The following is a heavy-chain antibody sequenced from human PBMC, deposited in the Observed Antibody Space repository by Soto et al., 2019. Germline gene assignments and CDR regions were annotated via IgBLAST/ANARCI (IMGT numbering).Heavy chain of an antibody. V-gene: IGHV1-69*02. CDR1: GYTLTELS. Sequence: SVKVSCKVSGYTLTELSMHWVRQAPGLGLEWMGRTIPILSMSNYALKFQGRLTITADKSTSTAYMELSSLRSEDTAMYYCATSYGSGSQAFDHWGQGALVTVSS. CDR3: ATSYGSGSQAFDH. CDR2: TIPILSMS. J-gene: IGHJ4*02. D-gene: IGHD3-10*01.